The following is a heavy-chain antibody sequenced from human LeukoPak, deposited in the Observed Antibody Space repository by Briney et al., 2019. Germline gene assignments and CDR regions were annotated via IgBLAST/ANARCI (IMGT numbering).Heavy chain of an antibody. V-gene: IGHV3-21*01. J-gene: IGHJ3*02. CDR1: GFTFNSYS. D-gene: IGHD3-16*02. Sequence: GGSLRLSCAASGFTFNSYSMNWVPQAPGKGLEWVSSISSSSSYIYYADSVKGRFTISRDNAKNSLYLQMNSLRAEDTAVYYCARDSDYVWGSYRDAFDIWGQGTMVTVSS. CDR3: ARDSDYVWGSYRDAFDI. CDR2: ISSSSSYI.